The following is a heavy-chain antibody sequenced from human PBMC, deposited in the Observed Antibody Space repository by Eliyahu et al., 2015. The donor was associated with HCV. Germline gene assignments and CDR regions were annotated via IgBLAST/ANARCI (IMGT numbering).Heavy chain of an antibody. CDR1: GFTFSNXP. CDR3: ARGYTGSCIDK. Sequence: QVQLVESGGGVVQPGGSLRLPCAASGFTFSNXPXXWLRQAPGEGLEWVXLISYDENNEYYLDSVKGRFTISRDNLKNMVYLQMNSLRAEDTAIYYCARGYTGSCIDKWGQGTLVTVSS. D-gene: IGHD1-26*01. CDR2: ISYDENNE. V-gene: IGHV3-30*04. J-gene: IGHJ4*02.